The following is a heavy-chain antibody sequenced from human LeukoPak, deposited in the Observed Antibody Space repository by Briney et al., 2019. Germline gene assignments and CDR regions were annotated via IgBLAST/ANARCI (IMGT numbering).Heavy chain of an antibody. CDR3: ARHGVPGKAVAAGDFDL. V-gene: IGHV5-51*01. D-gene: IGHD6-19*01. J-gene: IGHJ2*01. Sequence: GESLKISCKGSGYSFTNYWIGWVRQMPGKGLEWVAAMYPGDSDISYRPSLQGQVTISADKSISTAYLQWSSLKASDTAMYFCARHGVPGKAVAAGDFDLWGRGTLLTVSS. CDR2: MYPGDSDI. CDR1: GYSFTNYW.